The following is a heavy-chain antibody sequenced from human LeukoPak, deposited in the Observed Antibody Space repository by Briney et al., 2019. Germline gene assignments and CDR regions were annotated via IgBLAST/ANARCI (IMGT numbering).Heavy chain of an antibody. CDR1: GYTFTSYY. J-gene: IGHJ6*03. CDR2: INPSGGST. Sequence: GASVKVSCKASGYTFTSYYMHWVRQAPEQGLEWMGIINPSGGSTSYAQKFQGRVTMTRDTSTSTVYMELSSLRSEDTAVYYCTTDPFQSIAARRPSRSYYYYMDVWGKGTTVTVSS. CDR3: TTDPFQSIAARRPSRSYYYYMDV. V-gene: IGHV1-46*01. D-gene: IGHD6-6*01.